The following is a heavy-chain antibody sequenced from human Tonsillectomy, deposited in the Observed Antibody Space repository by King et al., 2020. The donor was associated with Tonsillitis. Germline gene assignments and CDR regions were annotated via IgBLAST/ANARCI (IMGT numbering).Heavy chain of an antibody. V-gene: IGHV3-7*01. CDR3: ATEGGRSGSGY. CDR2: MKEDGSAK. Sequence: VQLVESGGGLVQPGGSLRLSCAVSGFTFSRDWMSWVRQSPGKGLEWVANMKEDGSAKSVVDFLKGRFTISRDNAKNSLFLQMNSLRAEDTAVYYCATEGGRSGSGYWGQGTLVTVSS. D-gene: IGHD3-10*01. CDR1: GFTFSRDW. J-gene: IGHJ4*02.